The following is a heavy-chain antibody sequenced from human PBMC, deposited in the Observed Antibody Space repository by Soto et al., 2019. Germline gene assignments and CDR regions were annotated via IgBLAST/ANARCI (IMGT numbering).Heavy chain of an antibody. Sequence: ASVKVSCKXSGGTFSSYAISWVRQAPGQGLEWIGGIVPIFGTANYAQKFQGRVTITADESTSTAYMELSSLRSEDTAVYYCAAPRPRTTATATPYYYYGMDVWGQGTTVTVSS. D-gene: IGHD4-17*01. CDR3: AAPRPRTTATATPYYYYGMDV. J-gene: IGHJ6*02. V-gene: IGHV1-69*13. CDR2: IVPIFGTA. CDR1: GGTFSSYA.